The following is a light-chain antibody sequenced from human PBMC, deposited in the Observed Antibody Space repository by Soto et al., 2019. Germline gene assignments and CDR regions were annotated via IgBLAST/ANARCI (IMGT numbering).Light chain of an antibody. CDR3: SSYAGSNNVV. Sequence: QSALTQPPSASGSPGQSVTISCTGTSSDVGGYNYVSWYQQHPGEAPKLMIYEVNKRPSGVPDRFSGSKSGNTASLTVSGLQAEDEADYYCSSYAGSNNVVFGGGTKLTVL. CDR2: EVN. J-gene: IGLJ2*01. CDR1: SSDVGGYNY. V-gene: IGLV2-8*01.